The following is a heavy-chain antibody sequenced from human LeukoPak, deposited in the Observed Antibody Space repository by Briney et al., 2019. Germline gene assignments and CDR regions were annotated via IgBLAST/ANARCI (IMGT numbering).Heavy chain of an antibody. Sequence: GGSLRLSCAASGFTFSSYSMNWVRQAPGKGLEWVSYISSSSSTIYYADSVKGRFTISRDNAKNSLYLQMNSQRAEDTAVYYCARSRFLEFDSGYFDSWGQGALVTVSS. D-gene: IGHD3-3*01. CDR1: GFTFSSYS. CDR3: ARSRFLEFDSGYFDS. J-gene: IGHJ4*02. V-gene: IGHV3-48*04. CDR2: ISSSSSTI.